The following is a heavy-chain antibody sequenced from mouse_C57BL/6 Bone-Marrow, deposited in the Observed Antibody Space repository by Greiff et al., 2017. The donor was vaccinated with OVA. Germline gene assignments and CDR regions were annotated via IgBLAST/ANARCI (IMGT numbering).Heavy chain of an antibody. D-gene: IGHD3-3*01. CDR1: GFTFSSYA. CDR3: AREGTPEDY. Sequence: EVHLVESGGGLVKPGGSLKLSCAASGFTFSSYAMSWVRQTPEKRLEWVTTISDGGSYTYYPDNVKGRFTISRDNAKNNLYLQISHLKSEDTAMYYCAREGTPEDYWGQGTTLTVSS. CDR2: ISDGGSYT. V-gene: IGHV5-4*01. J-gene: IGHJ2*01.